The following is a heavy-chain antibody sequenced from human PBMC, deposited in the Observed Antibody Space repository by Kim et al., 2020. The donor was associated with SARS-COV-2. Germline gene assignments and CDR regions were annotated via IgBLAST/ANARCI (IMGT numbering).Heavy chain of an antibody. CDR3: AKEWRMTTLTTGVDYFDN. CDR1: GFTFTDYA. D-gene: IGHD4-17*01. CDR2: ISGGGGSA. V-gene: IGHV3-23*01. Sequence: GGSLRLSCAASGFTFTDYAMNWVRQAPGKGLEWVSVISGGGGSAYYADSVKGRFTISRDNSKNTLYLQMNSLRAEDTALYYCAKEWRMTTLTTGVDYFDNWGQGTLVTVSS. J-gene: IGHJ4*02.